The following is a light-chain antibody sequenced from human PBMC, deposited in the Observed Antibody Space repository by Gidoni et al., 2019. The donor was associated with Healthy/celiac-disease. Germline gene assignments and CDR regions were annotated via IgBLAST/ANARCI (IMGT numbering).Light chain of an antibody. J-gene: IGLJ3*02. Sequence: QSALTQPASVSGSPGPSITISCTGTSSDVGSYNLVSWYQQHPGKAPKLMIYEGSKRPSGVSNRFSGSKSGNTASLTISGLQAEDEAGYYCCSYAGSSTFWVFGGGTKLTVL. CDR1: SSDVGSYNL. CDR2: EGS. V-gene: IGLV2-23*01. CDR3: CSYAGSSTFWV.